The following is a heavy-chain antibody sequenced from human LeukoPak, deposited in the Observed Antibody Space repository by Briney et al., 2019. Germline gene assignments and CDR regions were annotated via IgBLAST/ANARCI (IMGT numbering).Heavy chain of an antibody. D-gene: IGHD1-26*01. Sequence: PSETLSLTCAVYGGSFSGYYWSWIRQPPGKGLEWIGEINHSGSTNYNPSLKSRVTISVDTSKNQFSLKLGSVTAADTAVYYCARGRSGSYHSPFDYWGQGTLVTVSS. CDR3: ARGRSGSYHSPFDY. J-gene: IGHJ4*02. CDR1: GGSFSGYY. CDR2: INHSGST. V-gene: IGHV4-34*01.